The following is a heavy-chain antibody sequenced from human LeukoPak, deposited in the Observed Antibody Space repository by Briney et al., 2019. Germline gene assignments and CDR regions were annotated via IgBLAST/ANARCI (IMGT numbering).Heavy chain of an antibody. V-gene: IGHV4-59*08. J-gene: IGHJ4*02. D-gene: IGHD6-19*01. CDR2: IYYSGST. CDR1: GGSFSGYY. CDR3: ARAVSGRFDY. Sequence: SETLSLTCAVYGGSFSGYYWSWIRQPPGKGLEWTGYIYYSGSTNYNPSLKSRVTISVDTSKNQFSLKLSSVIAADTAIYYCARAVSGRFDYWGQGTLVTVSS.